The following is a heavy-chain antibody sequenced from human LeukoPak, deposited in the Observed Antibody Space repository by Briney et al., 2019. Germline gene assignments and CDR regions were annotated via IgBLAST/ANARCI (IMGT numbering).Heavy chain of an antibody. CDR2: IIPIFGTA. D-gene: IGHD3-3*01. CDR1: GSTFSSYA. J-gene: IGHJ5*02. CDR3: ARAIFGVVNWFDP. Sequence: SVKVSCKASGSTFSSYAISWVRQAPGQGLEWMVGIIPIFGTANYAQKFQGRVTITTEESTSTAYMELSSLRSEDTAVYYCARAIFGVVNWFDPWGQGTLVTVSP. V-gene: IGHV1-69*05.